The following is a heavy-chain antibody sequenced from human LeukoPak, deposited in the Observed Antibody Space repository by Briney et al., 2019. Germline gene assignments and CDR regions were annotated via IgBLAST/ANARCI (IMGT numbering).Heavy chain of an antibody. Sequence: ASVKVSCKALGYTFTDHYFHWVRQAPGQGLEWMGWINHNSGDTNYAQKFQGRVTMTRGTSISTVYMELSSLRSDDTAMYYCAKGVGSGYGDYWGQGTLVTVSS. D-gene: IGHD5-12*01. V-gene: IGHV1-2*02. CDR2: INHNSGDT. CDR3: AKGVGSGYGDY. J-gene: IGHJ4*02. CDR1: GYTFTDHY.